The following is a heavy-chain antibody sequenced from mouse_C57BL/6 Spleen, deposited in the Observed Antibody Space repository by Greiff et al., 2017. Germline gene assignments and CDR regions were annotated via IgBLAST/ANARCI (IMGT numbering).Heavy chain of an antibody. Sequence: QVQLKQSGAELVRPGASVKLSCKASGYTFTDYYINWVKQRPGQGLEWIAMIYPGSGNTYYNEKFKGKATLTAEKSSSTAYMQLSSLTSEDSAVYFCARGGWLLSYYYAMDYWGQGTSVTVSS. J-gene: IGHJ4*01. V-gene: IGHV1-76*01. D-gene: IGHD2-3*01. CDR2: IYPGSGNT. CDR3: ARGGWLLSYYYAMDY. CDR1: GYTFTDYY.